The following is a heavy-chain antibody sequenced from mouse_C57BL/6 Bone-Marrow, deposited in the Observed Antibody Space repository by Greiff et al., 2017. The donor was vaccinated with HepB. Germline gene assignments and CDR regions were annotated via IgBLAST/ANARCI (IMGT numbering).Heavy chain of an antibody. Sequence: EVKLMESGGGLVQPGGSMKLSCAASGFTFSDAWMDWVRQSPEKGLEWVAEIRNKANNHATYYAESVKGRFTISRDDSKSSVYLQMNSLRAEDTGIYYCTRDDYYGSSYRFAYWGQGTLVTVSA. V-gene: IGHV6-6*01. D-gene: IGHD1-1*01. CDR2: IRNKANNHAT. CDR1: GFTFSDAW. CDR3: TRDDYYGSSYRFAY. J-gene: IGHJ3*01.